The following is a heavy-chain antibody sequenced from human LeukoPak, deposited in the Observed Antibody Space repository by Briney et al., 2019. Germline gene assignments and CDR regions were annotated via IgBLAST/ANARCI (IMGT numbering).Heavy chain of an antibody. CDR2: IYYSGST. Sequence: SETLSLTCTVSGGSISSSSYYWGLIRQPPGKGLEWIGSIYYSGSTYYNPSLKSRVTISVDTSKNQFSLKLSSVTAADTAVYYCARSYNWNDPYFDYWGQGTLVTVSS. CDR1: GGSISSSSYY. V-gene: IGHV4-39*01. CDR3: ARSYNWNDPYFDY. J-gene: IGHJ4*02. D-gene: IGHD1-20*01.